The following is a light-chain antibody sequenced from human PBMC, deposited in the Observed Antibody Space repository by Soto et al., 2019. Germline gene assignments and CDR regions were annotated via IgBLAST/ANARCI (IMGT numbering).Light chain of an antibody. Sequence: MTQSVSTLSASERDRVTITIRASQTISNFLNWYQQRSGEAPKLLLYDVSTLQTGVPSRFSGSGSGTDFSLTISSLQPEDLGTYYCQQTFSTSITFGQGAGLEVK. CDR2: DVS. J-gene: IGKJ5*01. V-gene: IGKV1-39*01. CDR3: QQTFSTSIT. CDR1: QTISNF.